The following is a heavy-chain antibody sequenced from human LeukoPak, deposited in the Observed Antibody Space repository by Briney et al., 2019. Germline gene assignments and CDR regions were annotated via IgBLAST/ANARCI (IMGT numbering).Heavy chain of an antibody. V-gene: IGHV1-69*04. J-gene: IGHJ4*02. CDR3: ARAPIRGSGWYLDY. Sequence: SVKVSCKASGGTFSSYAISWVRQAPGQGLEWMGRIIPILGIANYAQKFQGRVTITADKSTSTAYMELSSLRSEDTAVYYCARAPIRGSGWYLDYWGQGTLVTVSS. D-gene: IGHD6-19*01. CDR1: GGTFSSYA. CDR2: IIPILGIA.